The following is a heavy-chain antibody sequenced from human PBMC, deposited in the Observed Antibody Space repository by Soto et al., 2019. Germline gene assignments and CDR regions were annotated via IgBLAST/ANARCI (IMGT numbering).Heavy chain of an antibody. CDR3: ARRHLAVAVSPWFDP. V-gene: IGHV2-26*01. CDR1: GLSITDSEMG. J-gene: IGHJ5*02. CDR2: IDSSGEK. Sequence: QVTLKESGPVLVKPTETLTLRCTVSGLSITDSEMGVSWIRQPPVQPLEWLAHIDSSGEKSYRTFLKSRLAISKDTSKSQIALTMTNMDPADTATYYCARRHLAVAVSPWFDPWGQGIPVTVSS. D-gene: IGHD6-19*01.